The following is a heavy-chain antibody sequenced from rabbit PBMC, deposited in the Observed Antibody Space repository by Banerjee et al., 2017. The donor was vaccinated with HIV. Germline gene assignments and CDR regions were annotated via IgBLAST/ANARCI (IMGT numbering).Heavy chain of an antibody. CDR3: VREAGYAGYGDGNL. D-gene: IGHD7-1*01. J-gene: IGHJ4*01. CDR2: IIGSSGGFT. CDR1: GFDFSSSDY. V-gene: IGHV1S40*01. Sequence: QSLEESGGDLVKPGASLTLTCKASGFDFSSSDYMCWVRQAPGKGLEWISCIIGSSGGFTYSATWAKGRFTCSKTSSTTVTLQMTSLTVADTATYFCVREAGYAGYGDGNLWGQGTLVTVS.